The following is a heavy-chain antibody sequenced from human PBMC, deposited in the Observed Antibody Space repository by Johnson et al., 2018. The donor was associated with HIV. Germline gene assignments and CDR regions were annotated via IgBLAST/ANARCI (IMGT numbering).Heavy chain of an antibody. CDR3: ARDHTNSGSYSTYAFDI. Sequence: VQLVESGGGVVRPGGSLRLSCAVSGFTFEDYGISWVRQAPGKGLEWVSDINWNGGSTDYADSVKGLSTISRDNSNNTLYLQMNSLRAEDTAVYYCARDHTNSGSYSTYAFDIWGQGTMVTVSS. CDR2: INWNGGST. J-gene: IGHJ3*02. D-gene: IGHD1-26*01. CDR1: GFTFEDYG. V-gene: IGHV3-20*04.